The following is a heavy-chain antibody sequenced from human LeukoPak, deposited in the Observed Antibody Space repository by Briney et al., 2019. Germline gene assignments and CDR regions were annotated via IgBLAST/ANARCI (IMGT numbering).Heavy chain of an antibody. CDR3: ARGRMTNGADN. CDR1: GFIVSDNY. V-gene: IGHV3-53*01. CDR2: IYPDGRA. J-gene: IGHJ4*02. D-gene: IGHD2-8*01. Sequence: PGGSLRLSCVASGFIVSDNYMSWIRQAPGKEPQWVSIIYPDGRAFYADSVKGRFTISRDNSRNTLYLQMNSLRADDTALYYCARGRMTNGADNCGQGTLVTVSS.